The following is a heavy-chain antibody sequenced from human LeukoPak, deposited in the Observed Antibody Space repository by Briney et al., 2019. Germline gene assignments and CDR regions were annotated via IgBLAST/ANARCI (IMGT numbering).Heavy chain of an antibody. CDR1: GFTFSTYA. V-gene: IGHV3-23*01. CDR2: ISGSGDST. D-gene: IGHD6-19*01. CDR3: AKGVQWAVPGSCLDS. Sequence: GGSLRLSCAASGFTFSTYAMSWVRQAPGKGLEWVSGISGSGDSTYYADSVKGRFTISRDNSKSTLYLQMNSLRAEDTAVYYCAKGVQWAVPGSCLDSWGLGTLVTVSS. J-gene: IGHJ4*02.